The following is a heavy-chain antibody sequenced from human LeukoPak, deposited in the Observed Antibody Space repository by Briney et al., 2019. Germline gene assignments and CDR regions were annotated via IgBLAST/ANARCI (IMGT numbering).Heavy chain of an antibody. CDR2: ISSSGSTI. Sequence: GGSLRLSCAASGFTFSSYEMNWVRQAPGKGLEWVSYISSSGSTIYYADSVKGRFTISRDNAKNSLFLQMNSLRAADTAVYYCAKNMGRWLVTRTVEYFQNWGQGSLVTVSS. V-gene: IGHV3-48*03. CDR1: GFTFSSYE. CDR3: AKNMGRWLVTRTVEYFQN. J-gene: IGHJ1*01. D-gene: IGHD6-19*01.